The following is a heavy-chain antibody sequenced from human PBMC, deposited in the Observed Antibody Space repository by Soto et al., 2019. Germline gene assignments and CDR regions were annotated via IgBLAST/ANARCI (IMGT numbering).Heavy chain of an antibody. CDR1: GLTFGSNS. D-gene: IGHD4-17*01. V-gene: IGHV3-23*01. J-gene: IGHJ4*02. CDR2: ISDSGGTT. CDR3: AKVRSTTVLDVDSLFDY. Sequence: GSLTLSCAASGLTFGSNSMRWVRQAPGKGLECDATISDSGGTTYYADTVKGQITISRDNTKNTLSLQMDSLRAEDTAVYYSAKVRSTTVLDVDSLFDYWGQGTPVTVSS.